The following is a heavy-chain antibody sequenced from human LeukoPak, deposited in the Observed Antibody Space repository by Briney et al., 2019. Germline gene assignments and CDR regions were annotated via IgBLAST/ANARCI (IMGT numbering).Heavy chain of an antibody. CDR2: IYTSGST. Sequence: SETLSLTCTVSGGSISSYYWSWIRQPAGKGLEWIGRIYTSGSTNYNPSLKSRVTMSVDTSKNQFSLKLSSVTAADTAVYYCASGPTYSSGWSFDYWGQGTLVTVSS. V-gene: IGHV4-4*07. D-gene: IGHD6-19*01. J-gene: IGHJ4*02. CDR1: GGSISSYY. CDR3: ASGPTYSSGWSFDY.